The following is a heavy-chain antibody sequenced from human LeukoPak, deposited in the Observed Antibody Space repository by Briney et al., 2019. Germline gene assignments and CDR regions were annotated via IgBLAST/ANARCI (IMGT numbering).Heavy chain of an antibody. D-gene: IGHD3-22*01. Sequence: ASVKVSCKASGYTFTRYYMHGVRQAPGQGLEWMGWINPHSGGTNYAQKFQGRVTMTRDTSISTAYMELSRLRSDDTAVYYCARVYHPITMIVVVIFDYWGQGTLVTVSS. CDR1: GYTFTRYY. CDR2: INPHSGGT. V-gene: IGHV1-2*02. J-gene: IGHJ4*02. CDR3: ARVYHPITMIVVVIFDY.